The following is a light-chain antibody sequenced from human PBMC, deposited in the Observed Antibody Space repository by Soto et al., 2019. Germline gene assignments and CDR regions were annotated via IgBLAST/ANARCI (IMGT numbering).Light chain of an antibody. CDR1: QSVSSS. CDR3: QQYNTWPYT. J-gene: IGKJ2*01. Sequence: EIVMTQSPVTLSVSPGERASLSCRARQSVSSSLAWYQQKPGQAPRLLIYGASTRATGIPARLSGSGSGTEFTLTISSLQSEDFAVYYCQQYNTWPYTFGQGTKLEIK. CDR2: GAS. V-gene: IGKV3-15*01.